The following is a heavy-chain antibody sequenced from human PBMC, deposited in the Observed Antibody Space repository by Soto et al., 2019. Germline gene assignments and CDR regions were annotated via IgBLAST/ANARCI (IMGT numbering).Heavy chain of an antibody. D-gene: IGHD4-4*01. J-gene: IGHJ4*02. CDR1: GFPFSSYV. V-gene: IGHV3-23*01. CDR2: ITGGGSNT. CDR3: AKDSNKYSSSLRGRYFDY. Sequence: EVQLLESGGCLVQRGGSLRLSCAASGFPFSSYVMSWVRQAPGKGLEWVSGITGGGSNTFYADSVKGRFTISRDNSKNTLFLQMNSLGAEDTAVYYCAKDSNKYSSSLRGRYFDYWGQGIGVTVSS.